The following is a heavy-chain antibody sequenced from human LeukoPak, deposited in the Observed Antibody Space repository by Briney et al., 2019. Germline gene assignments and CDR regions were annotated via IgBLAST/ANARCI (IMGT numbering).Heavy chain of an antibody. D-gene: IGHD2-2*02. CDR1: GYTFTSYD. Sequence: ASVKVSCKASGYTFTSYDISWVRQAPGQGLEWMGWISAYNGNTNYAQKLQGRVTMTTDKSTSTAYMELRSLRSDDTAVYYCAREAYCSSTSCYRFGYYYYMDVWGKGTTVTVSS. J-gene: IGHJ6*03. CDR3: AREAYCSSTSCYRFGYYYYMDV. V-gene: IGHV1-18*01. CDR2: ISAYNGNT.